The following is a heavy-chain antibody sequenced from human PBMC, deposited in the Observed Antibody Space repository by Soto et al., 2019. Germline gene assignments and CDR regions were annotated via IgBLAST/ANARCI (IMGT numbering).Heavy chain of an antibody. J-gene: IGHJ5*02. D-gene: IGHD3-3*01. CDR1: GFTFSSYS. Sequence: AGGSLRLSCAASGFTFSSYSMNWVRQAPGKGLEWVSYISSSSTTKYYADSVKVRFTISRDNAKNSLYLQMNSLRDEDTAVYYCARESRFLEWLSLNWFDPWGQGTLVTVSS. CDR2: ISSSSTTK. V-gene: IGHV3-48*02. CDR3: ARESRFLEWLSLNWFDP.